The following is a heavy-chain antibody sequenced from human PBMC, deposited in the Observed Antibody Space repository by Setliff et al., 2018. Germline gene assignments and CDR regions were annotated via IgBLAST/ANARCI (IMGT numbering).Heavy chain of an antibody. CDR3: ARVWNYNFWSGYPRGLYYMDV. Sequence: ASVKVSCKASGYTFTSYGISWVRQAPGQGLEWMGWISAYNGNTNYAQKLQGRVTMTTDTSTSAAYMELRSLRSDDTAVYYCARVWNYNFWSGYPRGLYYMDVWGKGTTGTVSS. J-gene: IGHJ6*03. D-gene: IGHD3-3*01. CDR2: ISAYNGNT. V-gene: IGHV1-18*01. CDR1: GYTFTSYG.